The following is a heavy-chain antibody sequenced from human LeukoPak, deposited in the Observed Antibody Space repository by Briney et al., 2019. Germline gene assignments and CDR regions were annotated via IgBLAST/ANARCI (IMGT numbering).Heavy chain of an antibody. CDR3: ARERQWLNYFDY. D-gene: IGHD6-19*01. CDR2: ISGSGGAT. V-gene: IGHV3-11*04. CDR1: GVSFREHY. J-gene: IGHJ4*02. Sequence: GGSLRLSCAASGVSFREHYMSWIRQAPGKGLEWIAYISGSGGATYYADSVKGRFTISRDNAENSVSLEMTRLKADDTAVYFCARERQWLNYFDYWGQGVLVTVSS.